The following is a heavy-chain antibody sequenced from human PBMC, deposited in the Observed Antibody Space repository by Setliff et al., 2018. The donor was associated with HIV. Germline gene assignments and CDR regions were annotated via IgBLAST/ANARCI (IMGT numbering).Heavy chain of an antibody. Sequence: ASVKVSCKTSGYTFGTHGISWVRQAPGQGLEWMGWISAYNGKTNYAQKFQGRVNMTRGTSTNTAYMEVRGLRPDDTAVYYCAKDKTERDMGHWGQGTLVTVSS. J-gene: IGHJ4*02. CDR3: AKDKTERDMGH. D-gene: IGHD2-15*01. CDR2: ISAYNGKT. CDR1: GYTFGTHG. V-gene: IGHV1-18*01.